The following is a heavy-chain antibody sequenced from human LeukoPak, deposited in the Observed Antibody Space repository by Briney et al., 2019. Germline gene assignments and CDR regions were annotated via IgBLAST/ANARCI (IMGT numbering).Heavy chain of an antibody. J-gene: IGHJ4*02. Sequence: ASETLSLTCAVSGDSISSGGYSWSWIRQPPGKGLEWIGFIYYSGSTNYNPSLKSRVTISVGTSKNQFSLKLSSVTAADTAVYYCARANRYDLYFDYWGQGTLVTVSS. D-gene: IGHD5-12*01. CDR1: GDSISSGGYS. CDR2: IYYSGST. CDR3: ARANRYDLYFDY. V-gene: IGHV4-61*08.